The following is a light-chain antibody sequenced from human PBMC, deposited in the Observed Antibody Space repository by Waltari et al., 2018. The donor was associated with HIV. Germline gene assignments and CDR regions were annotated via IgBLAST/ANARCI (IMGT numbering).Light chain of an antibody. CDR1: NIGGEF. CDR2: RDN. J-gene: IGLJ2*01. V-gene: IGLV3-9*01. Sequence: SFELTQPLSVSVALGQTARITCGGSNIGGEFVQWYQQKPGQAPILVIYRDNNRPSEIPERFSGSSSGNTATLTISRVQVGDEADYYCQVWGTNTEVAFGGGTKLTVL. CDR3: QVWGTNTEVA.